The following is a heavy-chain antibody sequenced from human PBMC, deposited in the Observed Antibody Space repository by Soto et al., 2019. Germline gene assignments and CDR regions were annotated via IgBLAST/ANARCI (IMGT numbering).Heavy chain of an antibody. CDR2: ISGSGGST. D-gene: IGHD1-26*01. CDR3: AKGNSGSYYLGLGMDV. V-gene: IGHV3-23*01. Sequence: GESLKISCAASGFTFSSYAMSWVRQAPGKGLEWVSAISGSGGSTYYADSVKGRFTISRDNSKNTLYLQMNSLRAEDTAVYYCAKGNSGSYYLGLGMDVWGQGTTVTVSS. J-gene: IGHJ6*02. CDR1: GFTFSSYA.